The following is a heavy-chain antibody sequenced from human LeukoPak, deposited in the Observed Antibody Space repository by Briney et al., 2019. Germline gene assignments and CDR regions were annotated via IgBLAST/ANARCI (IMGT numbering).Heavy chain of an antibody. V-gene: IGHV4-59*01. CDR2: IYYSGTT. CDR3: ARGYSSSWYLNWFDP. J-gene: IGHJ5*02. Sequence: SETLSLTCTVAGGSISSYYWSWIRQPPGKGLERIGYIYYSGTTNYNPSLKSRVTISVDTSKNQFSLKLSSVTAADTAVYYCARGYSSSWYLNWFDPWGQGTLVTVSS. CDR1: GGSISSYY. D-gene: IGHD6-13*01.